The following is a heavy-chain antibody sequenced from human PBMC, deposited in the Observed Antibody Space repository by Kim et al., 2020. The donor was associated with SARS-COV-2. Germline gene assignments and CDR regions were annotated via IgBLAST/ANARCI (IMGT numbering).Heavy chain of an antibody. Sequence: GGSLRLSCAASGLTFSSYAMSWVRQAPGKGLEWVSAISGSGGSTYYADSVKGRFTISRDNSKNTLYLQMNSLRAEDTAVYYCAKILASYYDSSGYPWDYWGQGTLVTVSS. V-gene: IGHV3-23*01. CDR3: AKILASYYDSSGYPWDY. CDR1: GLTFSSYA. D-gene: IGHD3-22*01. CDR2: ISGSGGST. J-gene: IGHJ4*02.